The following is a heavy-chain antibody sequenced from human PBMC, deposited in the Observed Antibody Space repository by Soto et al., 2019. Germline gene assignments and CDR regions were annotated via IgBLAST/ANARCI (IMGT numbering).Heavy chain of an antibody. J-gene: IGHJ4*02. V-gene: IGHV7-4-1*02. Sequence: ASVKVSCKASGYSFTTYGMNWVPQAPGQGLEWMGWFNTYTGNPTYAQGFTGRFVFSMDTSASTAYLQISSLKAEDMAMYYCARDRRDGYNTFDYWGQGTLVTVSS. CDR3: ARDRRDGYNTFDY. CDR2: FNTYTGNP. D-gene: IGHD5-12*01. CDR1: GYSFTTYG.